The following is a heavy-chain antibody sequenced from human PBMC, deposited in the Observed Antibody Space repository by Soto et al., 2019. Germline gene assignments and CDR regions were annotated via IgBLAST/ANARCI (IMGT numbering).Heavy chain of an antibody. D-gene: IGHD6-6*01. Sequence: ASVKVSCKASGYTFTSYAMHWVRQAPGQRLEWMGWINAGNGNTRYSQKFQGRVTITRDTSASTAYMELSSLRSEDTAVYYCARDGSSSGPYYYYGMDVWGQGTTVTVSS. CDR3: ARDGSSSGPYYYYGMDV. J-gene: IGHJ6*02. CDR1: GYTFTSYA. V-gene: IGHV1-3*01. CDR2: INAGNGNT.